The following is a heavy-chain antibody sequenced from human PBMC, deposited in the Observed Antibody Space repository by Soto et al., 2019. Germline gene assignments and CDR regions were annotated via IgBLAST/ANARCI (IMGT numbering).Heavy chain of an antibody. CDR2: IKYDGGEK. Sequence: PGGSLRLSCVVSGFTFSDYWMNWVRQAPGKGLEWVASIKYDGGEKKYVDSVKGRITISRDNAENSLYLQLGSLKAEDTAVYYCARDVVAPVLYFDAWGQGSLGTV. CDR3: ARDVVAPVLYFDA. V-gene: IGHV3-7*05. J-gene: IGHJ4*02. D-gene: IGHD2-2*01. CDR1: GFTFSDYW.